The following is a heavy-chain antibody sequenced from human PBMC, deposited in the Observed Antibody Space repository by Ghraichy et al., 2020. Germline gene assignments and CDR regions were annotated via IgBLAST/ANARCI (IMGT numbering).Heavy chain of an antibody. CDR1: GGSISSYY. CDR3: AGRGRSYNWFDP. J-gene: IGHJ5*02. D-gene: IGHD6-19*01. Sequence: SETLSLTCTVSGGSISSYYWSWIRQPPGKGLEWIGYIYYSGITNYNPSLKSRVTISVDTSKNQFSLKLSSVTAADTAVYYCAGRGRSYNWFDPWGQGTLVTVSS. CDR2: IYYSGIT. V-gene: IGHV4-59*01.